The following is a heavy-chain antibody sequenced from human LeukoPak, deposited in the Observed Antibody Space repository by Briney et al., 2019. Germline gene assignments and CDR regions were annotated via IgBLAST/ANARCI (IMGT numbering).Heavy chain of an antibody. D-gene: IGHD3-10*01. Sequence: GRSLRLSCAASGFTFSSYAMSWVRQAPGKGLEWVSAISGSGGSTYYADSVKGRFTISRDNSKDTLYLQMNSLRAEDTAVYYCAKDLRGIPQIWGQGTMVTVSS. J-gene: IGHJ3*02. V-gene: IGHV3-23*01. CDR1: GFTFSSYA. CDR2: ISGSGGST. CDR3: AKDLRGIPQI.